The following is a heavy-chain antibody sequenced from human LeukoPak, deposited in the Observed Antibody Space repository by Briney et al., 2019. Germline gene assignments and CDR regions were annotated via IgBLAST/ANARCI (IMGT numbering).Heavy chain of an antibody. J-gene: IGHJ4*02. CDR2: ISSSSSTI. Sequence: GGSLRLSCAASGFTFSSYSMNWVRQAPGKGLEWVSYISSSSSTIYYADSVKGRFTISRDNAKNSLYLQMNSLRAEDTAVYYCAGEAAAGNFDYWGQGTLVTVSS. D-gene: IGHD6-13*01. CDR3: AGEAAAGNFDY. CDR1: GFTFSSYS. V-gene: IGHV3-48*01.